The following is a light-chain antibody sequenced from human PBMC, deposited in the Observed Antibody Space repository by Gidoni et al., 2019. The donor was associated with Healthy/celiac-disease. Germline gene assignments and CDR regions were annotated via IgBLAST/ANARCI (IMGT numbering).Light chain of an antibody. CDR1: QSISSW. CDR2: DAS. J-gene: IGKJ2*01. CDR3: QQYNSYSYT. Sequence: DIQMTQSPSTLSASVGDRVTITCRASQSISSWSAWYPQKPGKAPKLLSYDASILESGVPSRFSGSGSGTEFTLTISSLQPDDFATYYCQQYNSYSYTFGQGTKLEIK. V-gene: IGKV1-5*01.